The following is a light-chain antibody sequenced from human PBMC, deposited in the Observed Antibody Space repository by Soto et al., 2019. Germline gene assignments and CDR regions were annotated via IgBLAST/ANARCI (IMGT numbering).Light chain of an antibody. CDR1: QSVTSNY. V-gene: IGKV3-20*01. J-gene: IGKJ1*01. CDR3: QQYGLSPRT. CDR2: GIS. Sequence: EVVMTQSPATLSVSPGERATLSCRASQSVTSNYLAWYQQKPGQAPRLLIYGISSRATGVPDRFSGSGSGTDFTLTISRLEPEDFAVYYCQQYGLSPRTFGRGTKVEIK.